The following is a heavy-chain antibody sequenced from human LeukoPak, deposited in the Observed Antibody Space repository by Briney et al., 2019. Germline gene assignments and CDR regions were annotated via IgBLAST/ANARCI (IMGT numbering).Heavy chain of an antibody. CDR3: ARSGQQLVQDWYFDL. J-gene: IGHJ2*01. Sequence: ASVKVSCKASGYTFTGYYMHWVRQAPGQGLEWMGWINPNSGGTNYAQKFQGRVTMTRDTSISTAYMELSSLRSEDTAVYYCARSGQQLVQDWYFDLWGRGTLVTVSS. CDR1: GYTFTGYY. D-gene: IGHD6-13*01. CDR2: INPNSGGT. V-gene: IGHV1-2*02.